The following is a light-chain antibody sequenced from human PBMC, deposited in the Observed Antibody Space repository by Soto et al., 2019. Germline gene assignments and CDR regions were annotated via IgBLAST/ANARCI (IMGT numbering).Light chain of an antibody. CDR2: ESS. Sequence: DIRVTHSLLSLSIAFFDIGTITFRASQSISPFLNWYQCKPGKPPKLLIYESSNLRGGVSSRFSGSGSGTDFTLTIDRLQSDDFATYYCQQSSSDSITFGQGTRLEIK. CDR3: QQSSSDSIT. V-gene: IGKV1-39*01. CDR1: QSISPF. J-gene: IGKJ5*01.